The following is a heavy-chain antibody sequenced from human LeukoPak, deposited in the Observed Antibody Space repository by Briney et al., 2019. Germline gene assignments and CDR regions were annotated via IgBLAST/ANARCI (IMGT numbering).Heavy chain of an antibody. CDR2: INHSGST. Sequence: SETLSLTCAVYGGSFSGYYWSWIRQPPGKGLEWSGEINHSGSTNYNPSLKSRVTISVHTSKNQFSLKLSSVTAADTAVYYCARGRVRIFGVVTEADDAFDIWGQGTMVTVSS. CDR1: GGSFSGYY. D-gene: IGHD3-3*01. CDR3: ARGRVRIFGVVTEADDAFDI. V-gene: IGHV4-34*01. J-gene: IGHJ3*02.